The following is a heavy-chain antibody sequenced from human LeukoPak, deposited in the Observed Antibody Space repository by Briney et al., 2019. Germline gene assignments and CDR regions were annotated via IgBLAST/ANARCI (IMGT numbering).Heavy chain of an antibody. CDR2: INHSGST. V-gene: IGHV4-34*01. D-gene: IGHD6-19*01. CDR3: ARDSSGWYPFDY. Sequence: SETLSLTCAVYGGSFSGYYWSWIRQPPGKGLEWIGEINHSGSTNYNPSLKSGVTISVDTSKNQFSLKLSSVTAADTAVYYCARDSSGWYPFDYWGQGTLVTVSS. J-gene: IGHJ4*02. CDR1: GGSFSGYY.